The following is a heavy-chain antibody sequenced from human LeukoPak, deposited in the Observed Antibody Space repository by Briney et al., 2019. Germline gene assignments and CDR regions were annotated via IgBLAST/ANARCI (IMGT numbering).Heavy chain of an antibody. D-gene: IGHD3-9*01. CDR2: IYYSGST. CDR1: GGSISSGGYY. J-gene: IGHJ4*02. Sequence: SQTLSLTCTVSGGSISSGGYYWSWIRQHPGKGLEWIGYIYYSGSTYYNPSLKSRVTISVDTSKNQFSLKLSSVTAADTAVYYCARGPPPNRIMTVLKTTNFDYWGQGTLVTVSS. V-gene: IGHV4-31*03. CDR3: ARGPPPNRIMTVLKTTNFDY.